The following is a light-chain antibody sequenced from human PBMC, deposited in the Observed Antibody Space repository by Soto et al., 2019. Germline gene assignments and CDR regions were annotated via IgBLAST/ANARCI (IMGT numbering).Light chain of an antibody. CDR3: GTWDNSLSGGV. CDR1: SSNIRNYF. V-gene: IGLV1-51*01. Sequence: QSVLTQPPSVSAAPGQKVTIFCSGSSSNIRNYFVSWYQQLPGTAPKLLIYDNYKRPSGIPDRFSGSKSGTSATLGITGLQTGDEADYYCGTWDNSLSGGVFGGGTKLTVL. J-gene: IGLJ2*01. CDR2: DNY.